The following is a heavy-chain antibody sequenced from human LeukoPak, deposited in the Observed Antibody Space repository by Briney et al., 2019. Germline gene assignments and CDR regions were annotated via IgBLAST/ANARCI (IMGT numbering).Heavy chain of an antibody. V-gene: IGHV6-1*01. Sequence: SQTLSLTCAISGDSVSSNSAAWNWIRQSPSRGLEWLVRTYYRSKWYNDYAVSVKSRITINPDTSKNQFSLQLNSVTPEDTAVYYCARELGSSGWANYFDYWGQGTLVTVSS. CDR1: GDSVSSNSAA. D-gene: IGHD6-19*01. CDR3: ARELGSSGWANYFDY. CDR2: TYYRSKWYN. J-gene: IGHJ4*02.